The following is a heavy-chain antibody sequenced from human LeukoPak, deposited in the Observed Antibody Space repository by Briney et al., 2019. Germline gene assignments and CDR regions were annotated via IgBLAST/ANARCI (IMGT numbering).Heavy chain of an antibody. Sequence: AASVKVSCKASGCTFTGYYMHWVRQAPGQGLEWMGRINPNSGGTNYAQKFQGRVTMTRDTSISTAYMELSRLRSDDTAVYYCARDRRYYYDSSGYWGRLDAFDIWGQGTMVTVSS. CDR2: INPNSGGT. D-gene: IGHD3-22*01. J-gene: IGHJ3*02. CDR1: GCTFTGYY. V-gene: IGHV1-2*06. CDR3: ARDRRYYYDSSGYWGRLDAFDI.